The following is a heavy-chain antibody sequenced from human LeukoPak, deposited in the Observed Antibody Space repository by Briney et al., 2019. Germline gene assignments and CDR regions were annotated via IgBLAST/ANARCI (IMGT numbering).Heavy chain of an antibody. CDR1: GGSISNPNKY. CDR2: ISYSGNT. J-gene: IGHJ6*03. V-gene: IGHV4-39*01. CDR3: ARLSYYDYDYHYYYYMDL. Sequence: SETLSLTCSVSGGSISNPNKYWGWIRQPPGKGLEWIGGISYSGNTYYNPSLKTPDTISVDTSENQFSLRLSSVTAADTAVYYCARLSYYDYDYHYYYYMDLWGKGTTVTVSS. D-gene: IGHD3-16*01.